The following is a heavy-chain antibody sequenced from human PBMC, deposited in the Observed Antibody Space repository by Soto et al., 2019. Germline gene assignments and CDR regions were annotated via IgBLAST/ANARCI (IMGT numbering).Heavy chain of an antibody. CDR3: ARGRAKGTRTSGFDY. D-gene: IGHD1-1*01. CDR1: GFTFSSYG. V-gene: IGHV3-33*01. Sequence: GGSLRLSCAASGFTFSSYGMHWVRQAPGKGLEWVAVIWYDGSNKYYADSVKGRFTISRGNSKNTLYLQMNSLRAEDTAVYYCARGRAKGTRTSGFDYWGQGTLVTVSS. CDR2: IWYDGSNK. J-gene: IGHJ4*02.